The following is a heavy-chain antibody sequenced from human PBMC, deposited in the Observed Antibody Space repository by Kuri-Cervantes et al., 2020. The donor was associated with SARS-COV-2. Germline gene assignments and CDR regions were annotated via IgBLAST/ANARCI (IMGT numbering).Heavy chain of an antibody. Sequence: AVHVSCKASGGTFSSYAISWVRQAPGQGLEWMGRIIPIFGTANYAQKFQGGVTITTDESTSTAYMELSSLRSEDTAVYYCASAERYCSSTSCYTYAFDIWGQGTMVTVSS. CDR3: ASAERYCSSTSCYTYAFDI. V-gene: IGHV1-69*05. CDR2: IIPIFGTA. CDR1: GGTFSSYA. D-gene: IGHD2-2*02. J-gene: IGHJ3*02.